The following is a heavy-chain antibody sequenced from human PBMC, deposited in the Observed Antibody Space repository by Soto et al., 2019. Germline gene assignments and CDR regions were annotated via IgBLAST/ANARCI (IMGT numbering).Heavy chain of an antibody. V-gene: IGHV3-30-3*01. D-gene: IGHD3-3*01. Sequence: GGSLRLSCAASGFTFSSYAMHWVRQAPGKGLGWVAVISYDGSNKYYADSVKGRFTISRDNSKNTLYLQMNSLRAEDTAVYYCAREEPSAYDFWSGYYAYYYYYGMDVWGQGTTVTVSS. J-gene: IGHJ6*02. CDR2: ISYDGSNK. CDR1: GFTFSSYA. CDR3: AREEPSAYDFWSGYYAYYYYYGMDV.